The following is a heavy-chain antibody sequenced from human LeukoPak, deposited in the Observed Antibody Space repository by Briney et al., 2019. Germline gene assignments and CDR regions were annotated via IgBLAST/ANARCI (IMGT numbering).Heavy chain of an antibody. CDR2: ISYDGSNK. CDR3: ARLISHFDY. J-gene: IGHJ4*02. V-gene: IGHV3-30-3*01. Sequence: GGSLRLSCAASGFTSSSYAMHWVRQAPGKGLEWVAVISYDGSNKYYADSVKGRFTISRDNSKNTLYLQMNSLRAEDTAVYYCARLISHFDYWGQGTLVTVSS. CDR1: GFTSSSYA.